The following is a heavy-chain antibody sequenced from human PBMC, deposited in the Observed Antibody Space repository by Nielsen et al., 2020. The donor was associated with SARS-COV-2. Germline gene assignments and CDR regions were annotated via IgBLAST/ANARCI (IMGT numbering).Heavy chain of an antibody. CDR2: ISYDGSNK. D-gene: IGHD2-15*01. J-gene: IGHJ5*02. Sequence: GESLKISCAASGLTFSNYGIHWVRQAPGKGLEWVAVISYDGSNKYYAVSVKDRFTISRDNSKNMVYLQTNSLRAEDTAIYYCAKMVVAPTYWFDPWGQGTLVTVSS. V-gene: IGHV3-30*18. CDR3: AKMVVAPTYWFDP. CDR1: GLTFSNYG.